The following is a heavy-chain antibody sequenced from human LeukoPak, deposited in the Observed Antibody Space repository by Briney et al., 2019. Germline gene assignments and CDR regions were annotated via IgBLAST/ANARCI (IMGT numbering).Heavy chain of an antibody. CDR3: ARDIYSSGWYVRGSAFDI. J-gene: IGHJ3*02. V-gene: IGHV3-30*03. D-gene: IGHD6-19*01. CDR1: GFTFSSYG. CDR2: ISYDGSNK. Sequence: GRSLRLSCAASGFTFSSYGMHWVRQAPGKGLEWVSVISYDGSNKYYADSVKGRFTISRDNSKNTLYLQMNSLRADDTAVYYCARDIYSSGWYVRGSAFDIWGQGTMVTVSS.